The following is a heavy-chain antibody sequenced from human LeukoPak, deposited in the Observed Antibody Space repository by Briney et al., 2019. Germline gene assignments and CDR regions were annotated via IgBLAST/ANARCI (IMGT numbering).Heavy chain of an antibody. CDR1: GGSISSSSYY. J-gene: IGHJ6*03. CDR3: ARAAWRTGYSSSWYGLGYYYYMDV. D-gene: IGHD6-13*01. CDR2: IYYSGST. V-gene: IGHV4-39*07. Sequence: SETLSLTCTVSGGSISSSSYYWGWIRQPPGKGLEWIGSIYYSGSTYYNPSLKSRVTISVDTSKNQFSLKLSSVTAADTAVYYCARAAWRTGYSSSWYGLGYYYYMDVWGKGTTVTVSS.